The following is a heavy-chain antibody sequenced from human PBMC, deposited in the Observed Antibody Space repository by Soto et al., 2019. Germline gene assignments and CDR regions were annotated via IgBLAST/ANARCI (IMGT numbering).Heavy chain of an antibody. CDR2: ISGSGGST. CDR1: GFTFSSYA. D-gene: IGHD3-22*01. V-gene: IGHV3-23*01. CDR3: PRYESSGHAVW. J-gene: IGHJ4*02. Sequence: GWSLRLSCAASGFTFSSYAMSWVRQAPGKGLEWVSAISGSGGSTYYADSVKGRFTISRDNSKNTLYLQMNSLRAEDTAVYYCPRYESSGHAVWWGPGTLVTVSA.